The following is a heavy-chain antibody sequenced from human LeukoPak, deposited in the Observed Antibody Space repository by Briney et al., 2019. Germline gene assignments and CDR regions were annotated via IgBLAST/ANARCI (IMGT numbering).Heavy chain of an antibody. J-gene: IGHJ4*02. V-gene: IGHV3-64*02. D-gene: IGHD2-21*01. CDR1: GFNVGSYG. CDR3: ARWLGAYDC. CDR2: ISSNGAST. Sequence: GGSLRLSCAASGFNVGSYGMHWVRQAPGKGLEYVSAISSNGASTYYAVSVKGRFTISRDNPKNTLYLQMGSLRAEDMAVYYCARWLGAYDCWGQGALVIVSS.